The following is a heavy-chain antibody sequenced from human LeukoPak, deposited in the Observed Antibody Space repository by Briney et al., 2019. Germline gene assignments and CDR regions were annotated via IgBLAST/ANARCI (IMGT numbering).Heavy chain of an antibody. V-gene: IGHV3-30*18. CDR3: AKEEQGGILIGYKYFDS. CDR2: ISYDGSNK. Sequence: PGGSLRLSCAASGFTFSSYGMHWVRQAPGKGLEWVAVISYDGSNKYYADSVKGRFTISRDNSKNTLYLQMNNLRAEDTAVYYCAKEEQGGILIGYKYFDSWGQGTLVTVSS. CDR1: GFTFSSYG. D-gene: IGHD3-9*01. J-gene: IGHJ4*02.